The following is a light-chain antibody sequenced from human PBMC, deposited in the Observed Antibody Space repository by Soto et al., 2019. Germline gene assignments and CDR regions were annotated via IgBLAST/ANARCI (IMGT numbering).Light chain of an antibody. J-gene: IGKJ2*01. Sequence: DIQLTQSPSFLSASVGDRVTITCRASQGITSYLAWYQQKPGKAPKLLIYAASTLQRGVPSRFSGSGSGTEFTLTVSCLQPEDFATYYCQQLNSYPPMYTFGQGTKLEI. CDR2: AAS. CDR3: QQLNSYPPMYT. V-gene: IGKV1-9*01. CDR1: QGITSY.